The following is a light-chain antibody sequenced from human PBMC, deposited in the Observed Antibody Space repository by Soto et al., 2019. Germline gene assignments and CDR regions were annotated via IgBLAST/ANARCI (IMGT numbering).Light chain of an antibody. V-gene: IGKV3-20*01. Sequence: EIVLTQSPGTLSLSPGERATLSCRASQSVSSSYLAWYQQKPGQAPRLLMYGASSRATGIPDRFSGSGSGTDFTLTISRLDPEDFAVYYCQQYRTFGQGTKV. CDR3: QQYRT. CDR2: GAS. J-gene: IGKJ1*01. CDR1: QSVSSSY.